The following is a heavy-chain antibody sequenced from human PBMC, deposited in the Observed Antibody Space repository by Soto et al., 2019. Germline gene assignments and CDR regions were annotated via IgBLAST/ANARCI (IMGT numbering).Heavy chain of an antibody. CDR2: IYYSGST. V-gene: IGHV4-59*01. J-gene: IGHJ6*02. Sequence: PSETLSLTCTVSGGSISSYYWSWIRQPPGKGLEWIGYIYYSGSTNYNPSLKSRVTISVDTSKNQFSLKLSSVTAADTAVYYCARARVITFGGVIVIGRNYGMDVWGQGTTVTVSS. CDR3: ARARVITFGGVIVIGRNYGMDV. CDR1: GGSISSYY. D-gene: IGHD3-16*02.